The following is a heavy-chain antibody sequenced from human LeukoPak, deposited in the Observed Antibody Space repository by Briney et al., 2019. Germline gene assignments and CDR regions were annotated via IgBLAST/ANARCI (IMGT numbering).Heavy chain of an antibody. CDR1: GFTFSSYN. CDR2: IITIRSYI. D-gene: IGHD2-15*01. V-gene: IGHV3-21*01. Sequence: PGGSLRPSCAASGFTFSSYNMNWVRQAPGKGLDWVSSIITIRSYISYTDSVKGRFTISRDKPKNSLYLQMNSLRVEDTAVYYCARTPRPSGPFDAWGKGTLVTVSS. J-gene: IGHJ5*02. CDR3: ARTPRPSGPFDA.